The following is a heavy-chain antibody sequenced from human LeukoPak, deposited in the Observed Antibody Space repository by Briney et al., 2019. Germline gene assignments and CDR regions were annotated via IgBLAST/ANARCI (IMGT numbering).Heavy chain of an antibody. CDR1: GFTFSAYW. V-gene: IGHV3-7*01. J-gene: IGHJ4*02. CDR3: ARDDGFYSASGIYQNYFDH. CDR2: LKQHGSEK. Sequence: GGSLGLSCAASGFTFSAYWMSWVRQAPGKGLEWVANLKQHGSEKYYVDSVKGRFTISRDNAKNSLYLQMNSLRGEDTAVYYCARDDGFYSASGIYQNYFDHWGQGILVTVSP. D-gene: IGHD3-10*01.